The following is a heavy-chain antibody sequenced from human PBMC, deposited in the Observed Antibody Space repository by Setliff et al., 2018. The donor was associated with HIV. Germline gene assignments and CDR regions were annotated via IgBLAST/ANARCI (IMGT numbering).Heavy chain of an antibody. V-gene: IGHV4-34*12. Sequence: SETLSLTCAVYGGSFSGYYWSWIRQPPGKGLEWIGEIIHSGSTNYNPSLKSRVTVSADTSKDQFSLRLNSVTAADTAVYYCAREERGWSNRGAFDVWGLGTMVTVSS. CDR1: GGSFSGYY. CDR2: IIHSGST. CDR3: AREERGWSNRGAFDV. J-gene: IGHJ3*01. D-gene: IGHD6-19*01.